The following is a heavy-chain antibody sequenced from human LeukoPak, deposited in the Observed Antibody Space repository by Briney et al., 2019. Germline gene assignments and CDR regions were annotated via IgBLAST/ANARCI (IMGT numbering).Heavy chain of an antibody. CDR2: IYPGDSDT. D-gene: IGHD6-19*01. CDR1: GYSFTSYW. V-gene: IGHV5-51*01. J-gene: IGHJ4*02. Sequence: KPGESLTLSCTGSGYSFTSYWIGWVRQMPGKGLEWMGIIYPGDSDTRYSPSFQGQVTISADKSISTAYLQWSSLKASDTAMYYCARQVVLGYSSGWYGYWGQGTLVTVSS. CDR3: ARQVVLGYSSGWYGY.